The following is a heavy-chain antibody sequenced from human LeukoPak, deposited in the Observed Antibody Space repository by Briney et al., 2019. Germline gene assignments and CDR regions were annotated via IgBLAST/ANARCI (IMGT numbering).Heavy chain of an antibody. CDR3: ARETTDFWSGTLTFDI. CDR2: IYYSGST. Sequence: PSETLSLTCTVSGGSISSYYWSWIRQPPGKGLEWIGYIYYSGSTNYNPSLKSRVTISVDTSKNQFSLKLSSVTAADTAVYYCARETTDFWSGTLTFDIWGQGTMVTVSS. J-gene: IGHJ3*02. CDR1: GGSISSYY. V-gene: IGHV4-59*01. D-gene: IGHD3-3*01.